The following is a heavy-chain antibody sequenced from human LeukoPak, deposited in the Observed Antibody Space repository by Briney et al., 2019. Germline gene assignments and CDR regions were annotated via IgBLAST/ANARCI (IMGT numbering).Heavy chain of an antibody. Sequence: PSETLSLTCTVSGDSISSYYWSWIRQPPGKGLEWIGYIYYSGSTNYNPSLKSRVTISVDTSKNQFSLKLSSVTAADTAVYYCARTDSRYCSGGSCYSFDYWGQGTLVTVSS. CDR2: IYYSGST. J-gene: IGHJ4*02. CDR1: GDSISSYY. CDR3: ARTDSRYCSGGSCYSFDY. D-gene: IGHD2-15*01. V-gene: IGHV4-59*01.